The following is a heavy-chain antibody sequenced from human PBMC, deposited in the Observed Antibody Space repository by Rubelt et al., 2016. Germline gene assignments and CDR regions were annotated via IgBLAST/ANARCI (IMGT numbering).Heavy chain of an antibody. CDR1: GYSISSGYY. CDR2: ISHGGNT. V-gene: IGHV4-38-2*02. CDR3: ARHVQYIYYYYYMDV. D-gene: IGHD1-1*01. J-gene: IGHJ6*03. Sequence: QVQLQESGPGLVKPSETLSLTCTVSGYSISSGYYWGWIRQPPGKGLEWIGSISHGGNTYYNPSLRSRVTISLDTSKNQFSLKLSAVTAADTAVYYCARHVQYIYYYYYMDVWGKGTTVTVSS.